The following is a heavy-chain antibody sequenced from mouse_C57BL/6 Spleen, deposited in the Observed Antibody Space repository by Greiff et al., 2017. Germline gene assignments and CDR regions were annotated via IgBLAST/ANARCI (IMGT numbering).Heavy chain of an antibody. J-gene: IGHJ3*01. Sequence: VQLQQSGAELVKPGASVKLSCTASGFNIKDYYMHWVKQRTEQGLEWIGRIDPEDGETKYAPKFQGKATITADTSSNTAYLQLSSLTSEDTAVYYCARVTTVVARNSYWGQGTLVTVSA. V-gene: IGHV14-2*01. CDR2: IDPEDGET. CDR1: GFNIKDYY. CDR3: ARVTTVVARNSY. D-gene: IGHD1-1*01.